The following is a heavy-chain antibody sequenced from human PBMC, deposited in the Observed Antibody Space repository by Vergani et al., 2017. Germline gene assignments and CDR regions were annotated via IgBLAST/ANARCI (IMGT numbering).Heavy chain of an antibody. CDR3: ARGSSVTTYVGNWFDP. CDR1: GFTFSDYY. V-gene: IGHV3-11*05. Sequence: VQLVESGGGLVKPGGSLRLSCAASGFTFSDYYMSWIRQAPGKGLEWVSYISSSSSYTNYADSVKGRFTISRDNAKNSLYLQMNSLRAEDTAVYYCARGSSVTTYVGNWFDPWGQGTLVTVSS. CDR2: ISSSSSYT. D-gene: IGHD4-17*01. J-gene: IGHJ5*02.